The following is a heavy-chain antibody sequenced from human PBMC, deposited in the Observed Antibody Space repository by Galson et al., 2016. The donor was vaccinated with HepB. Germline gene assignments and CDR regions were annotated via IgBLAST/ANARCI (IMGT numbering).Heavy chain of an antibody. V-gene: IGHV3-48*03. CDR3: ARDRIAAAVYYYGMDV. Sequence: SLRLSCAASGFTFNTYEMNWVRQASGKGLEWIAYINPSGGTIYYADSVKGRFTISRDNAKNSHYLQMNSLRAEDTAGYYCARDRIAAAVYYYGMDVWGQGATVTVSS. CDR1: GFTFNTYE. J-gene: IGHJ6*02. D-gene: IGHD6-25*01. CDR2: INPSGGTI.